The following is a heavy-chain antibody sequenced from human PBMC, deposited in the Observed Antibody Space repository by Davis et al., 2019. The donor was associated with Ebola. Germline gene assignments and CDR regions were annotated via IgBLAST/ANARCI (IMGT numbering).Heavy chain of an antibody. Sequence: MPGGSLRLSCAVSGGSISSGNWWSWVRQPPRKGLEWIGEIYHSGSTNYNPSLKSRVSISVDKSKNQLSLKLSSVTAADTAVYYCARGYGYISRNHYYYYGMDVWGQGTTVTVSS. V-gene: IGHV4-4*02. CDR2: IYHSGST. D-gene: IGHD6-13*01. J-gene: IGHJ6*02. CDR1: GGSISSGNW. CDR3: ARGYGYISRNHYYYYGMDV.